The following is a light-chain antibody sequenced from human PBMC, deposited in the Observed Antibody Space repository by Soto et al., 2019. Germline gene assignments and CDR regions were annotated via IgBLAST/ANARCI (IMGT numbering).Light chain of an antibody. CDR1: SSNIGAGYY. CDR3: QSYDSSLSGYV. J-gene: IGLJ1*01. CDR2: GNS. V-gene: IGLV1-40*01. Sequence: QSVLTQPPSVSGAPGQRVTISCTGSSSNIGAGYYVHWYQQFPGTAPKLLIYGNSNRPSGVPDRFSGSKSGTSASLAITGLQAEDEADYYCQSYDSSLSGYVFGTGTKVTV.